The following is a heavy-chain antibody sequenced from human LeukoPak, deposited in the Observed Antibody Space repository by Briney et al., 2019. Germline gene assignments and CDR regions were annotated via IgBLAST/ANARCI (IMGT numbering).Heavy chain of an antibody. CDR2: INWNGGTT. V-gene: IGHV3-20*01. CDR3: ARDHESSNPTY. D-gene: IGHD6-13*01. CDR1: GFTFDDYG. J-gene: IGHJ4*02. Sequence: GGSLRLSXAASGFTFDDYGMSWVRQAPGKGLEWVSGINWNGGTTGYADSVKGRFTISRDNAKNSLYLQMNSLRAEDTALYDCARDHESSNPTYWGQGTLVTVSS.